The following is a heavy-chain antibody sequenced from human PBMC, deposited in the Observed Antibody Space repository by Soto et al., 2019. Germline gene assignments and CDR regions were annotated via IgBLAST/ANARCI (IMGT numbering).Heavy chain of an antibody. D-gene: IGHD3-3*01. Sequence: QVQLVQSGAEAKKPGSSVKVSCMASGGAFNNYMMSWVRQAPGQGLEWLGRINPTLGTASYAQRFQGRVTISADISMSTSYMELSSLRSEDTALYFCARDNYDFWNGYSYNWFDPWGQGTLVTVSS. J-gene: IGHJ5*02. CDR2: INPTLGTA. CDR3: ARDNYDFWNGYSYNWFDP. CDR1: GGAFNNYM. V-gene: IGHV1-69*08.